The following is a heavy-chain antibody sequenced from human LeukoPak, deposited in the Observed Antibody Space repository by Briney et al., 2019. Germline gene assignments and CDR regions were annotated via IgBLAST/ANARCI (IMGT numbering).Heavy chain of an antibody. CDR3: ASKGDSSGYYHFDY. CDR1: GGSFSGYY. CDR2: INHSGSN. J-gene: IGHJ4*02. Sequence: SETLSLTCAVYGGSFSGYYWSWIRQPPGKGLEWIGEINHSGSNNYNPSLKSRVTISVDTSKDQFSLKLNPPTDADTAVYYCASKGDSSGYYHFDYWGQGTLVTVSS. V-gene: IGHV4-34*01. D-gene: IGHD3-22*01.